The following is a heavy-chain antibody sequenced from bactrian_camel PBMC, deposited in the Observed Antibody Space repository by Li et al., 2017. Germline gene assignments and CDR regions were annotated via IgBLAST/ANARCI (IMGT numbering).Heavy chain of an antibody. CDR3: AGEGRYGGVSLSPDEYAV. D-gene: IGHD3*01. J-gene: IGHJ2*01. Sequence: HVRLVESGGGSVQAGGSLRLSCAASGYTYSSYCMGWFRQAPGKEREGVAAIDSDGSTSYADSVKGRFTISKDNAKNTLYLQMNSLKPEDTAMYYCAGEGRYGGVSLSPDEYAVWGQGTQVTV. V-gene: IGHV3S26*01. CDR1: GYTYSSYC. CDR2: IDSDGST.